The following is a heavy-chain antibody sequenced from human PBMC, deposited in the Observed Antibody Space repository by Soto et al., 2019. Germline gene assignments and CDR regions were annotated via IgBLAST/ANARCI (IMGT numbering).Heavy chain of an antibody. V-gene: IGHV1-2*02. J-gene: IGHJ4*02. CDR1: GYRFIDYF. D-gene: IGHD2-21*01. Sequence: SVKVSCTASGYRFIDYFIHWGRQAPGQGPEWMGCINPSSGGTDYAQKSKGRVSMTRDTSITTVYMEMSGLTSDDTAVYYCVRGLRWRDLDLWGQGTPVTVSS. CDR2: INPSSGGT. CDR3: VRGLRWRDLDL.